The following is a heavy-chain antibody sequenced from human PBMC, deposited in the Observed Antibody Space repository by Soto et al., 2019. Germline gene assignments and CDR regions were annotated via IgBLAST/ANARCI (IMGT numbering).Heavy chain of an antibody. CDR1: GGSISSYY. CDR2: IYTSGST. V-gene: IGHV4-4*07. Sequence: TLSLTCTFSGGSISSYYWSWIRQPAGKGLEWIGRIYTSGSTNYNPSLKSRVTMSVDTSKNQFSLKLSSVTAADTAVYYCARASYYYDSSGYYDYWYFDLWGRGTRVTVSA. J-gene: IGHJ2*01. D-gene: IGHD3-22*01. CDR3: ARASYYYDSSGYYDYWYFDL.